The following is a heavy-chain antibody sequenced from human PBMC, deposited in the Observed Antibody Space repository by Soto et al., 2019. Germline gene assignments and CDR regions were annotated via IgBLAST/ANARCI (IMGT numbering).Heavy chain of an antibody. CDR2: INAGNGNT. V-gene: IGHV1-3*01. J-gene: IGHJ4*02. D-gene: IGHD3-10*01. CDR1: GYTFTDYA. CDR3: ARVVWLGEVASAFFEY. Sequence: QVQLVQSGAEVKKPGASVKVSCRASGYTFTDYAMHWVRQAPVQRLEWVGWINAGNGNTKYSQKFQDRVTINRDTSATTAYMELSSLRSEATAVYYCARVVWLGEVASAFFEYWGQGTLVTVSS.